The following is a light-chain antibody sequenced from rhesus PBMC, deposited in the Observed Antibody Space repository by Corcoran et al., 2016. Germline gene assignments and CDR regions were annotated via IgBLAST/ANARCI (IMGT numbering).Light chain of an antibody. V-gene: IGKV1-28*03. Sequence: DIQMTQSPSSLSASGGDTVTITCRASLGMSSYLNWFQQKPGKVPKLRIYAASRLQSGVPSRFSGSGPGTVFTLTSRGLQPEAFAACYCRQHNGTPLPLGRGTKVQL. CDR3: RQHNGTPLP. CDR1: LGMSSY. J-gene: IGKJ4*01. CDR2: AAS.